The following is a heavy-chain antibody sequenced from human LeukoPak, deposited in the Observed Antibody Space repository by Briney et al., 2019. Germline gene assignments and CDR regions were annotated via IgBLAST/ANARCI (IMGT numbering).Heavy chain of an antibody. Sequence: TGGSLRLSCAASGFTFSSYAMSWVRQAPGKGLEWVSAISCSGGSTYYADSVKGRFTISRDNSKNTLYLQMNSLRAEDTAVYYCAKDVVTMIVVVIPDAFDIWGQGTMVTVSS. D-gene: IGHD3-22*01. V-gene: IGHV3-23*01. J-gene: IGHJ3*02. CDR2: ISCSGGST. CDR1: GFTFSSYA. CDR3: AKDVVTMIVVVIPDAFDI.